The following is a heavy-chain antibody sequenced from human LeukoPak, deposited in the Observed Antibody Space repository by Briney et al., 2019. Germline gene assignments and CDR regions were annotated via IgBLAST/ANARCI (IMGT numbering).Heavy chain of an antibody. CDR3: AKTSSWVTMVRGVNYYMDV. J-gene: IGHJ6*03. CDR1: GFTFSSYS. D-gene: IGHD3-10*01. V-gene: IGHV3-21*04. Sequence: GGSLRLSCAAPGFTFSSYSMNWVRQAPGKGLEWVSSISSSSSYIYYADSVKGRFTISRDNAKNTLYLQMNSLRAEDTAVYYCAKTSSWVTMVRGVNYYMDVWGKGTTVTISS. CDR2: ISSSSSYI.